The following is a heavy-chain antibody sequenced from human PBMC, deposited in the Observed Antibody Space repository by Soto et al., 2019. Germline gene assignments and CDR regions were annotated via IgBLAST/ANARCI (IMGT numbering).Heavy chain of an antibody. CDR3: ARGYRFEGWFGELLSNYGMDV. V-gene: IGHV4-34*01. J-gene: IGHJ6*02. Sequence: SETLSLTCAVYGGSFSGYYWSWIRQPPGKGLEWIGEINHSGSTNYNPSLKSRVTISADTSKNQFSLKLSSVTAADTAVYYCARGYRFEGWFGELLSNYGMDVWGQGTTVTVSS. CDR2: INHSGST. CDR1: GGSFSGYY. D-gene: IGHD3-10*01.